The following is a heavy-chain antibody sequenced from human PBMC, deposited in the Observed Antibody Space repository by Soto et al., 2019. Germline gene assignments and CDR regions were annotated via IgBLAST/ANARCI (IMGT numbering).Heavy chain of an antibody. D-gene: IGHD1-26*01. V-gene: IGHV3-72*01. Sequence: EVQLVESGGGLVQPGGSQRLSCAASGFTFSDHYMDWVRQAPGKGLEWVGRIRNKANSYTTDYAASVKGRFTISRDDSKDSLYLQMNSLKTEDTAIYYWARDSGNGAYVDYWGHGTLATVSS. CDR2: IRNKANSYTT. J-gene: IGHJ4*01. CDR1: GFTFSDHY. CDR3: ARDSGNGAYVDY.